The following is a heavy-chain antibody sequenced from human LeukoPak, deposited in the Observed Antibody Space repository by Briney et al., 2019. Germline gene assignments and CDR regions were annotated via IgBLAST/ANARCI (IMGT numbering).Heavy chain of an antibody. J-gene: IGHJ4*02. D-gene: IGHD5-18*01. Sequence: GGSLRLSCAASGFTFSSYAMSWVSQAPGRGLEWHSAISGSGGSTYYADSVKGRFTISRDNSKNTLYLQMNSLRAEDTAVYYCAKGFRGYSYGIFFDYWGQGTLVTVSS. CDR3: AKGFRGYSYGIFFDY. CDR1: GFTFSSYA. CDR2: ISGSGGST. V-gene: IGHV3-23*01.